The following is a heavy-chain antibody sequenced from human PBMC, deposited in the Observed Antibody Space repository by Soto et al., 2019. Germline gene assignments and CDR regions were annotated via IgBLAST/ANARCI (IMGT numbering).Heavy chain of an antibody. CDR2: INHLGST. J-gene: IGHJ4*02. D-gene: IGHD1-20*01. CDR3: ASPQYNWNNPFVY. V-gene: IGHV4-34*01. CDR1: GGSLSGHY. Sequence: QVQLQKWGAGLLKPSETLSLTCAVYGGSLSGHYWSWLRQPPGKGLERLGEINHLGSTNYNPSLRCRVTISVDTSKNQFSLRLTSVTAADTAVYYCASPQYNWNNPFVYWGQGTLVTVSS.